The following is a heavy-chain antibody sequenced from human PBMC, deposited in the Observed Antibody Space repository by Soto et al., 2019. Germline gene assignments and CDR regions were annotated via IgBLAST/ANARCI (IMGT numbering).Heavy chain of an antibody. CDR2: IIPILGIA. V-gene: IGHV1-69*02. CDR3: AIGGSSHPDY. CDR1: GGTFRRYT. D-gene: IGHD3-16*01. J-gene: IGHJ4*02. Sequence: QVQLVQSGAEVKKPGSSVKVSCKASGGTFRRYTISWVRQAPGPGLEWMGRIIPILGIANYAQKFQGRVTITADKSTSTAYMELSSRRSEDTAVYYCAIGGSSHPDYWGQGTLVTVSS.